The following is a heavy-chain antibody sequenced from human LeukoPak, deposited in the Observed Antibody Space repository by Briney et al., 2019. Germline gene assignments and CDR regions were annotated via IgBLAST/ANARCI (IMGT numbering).Heavy chain of an antibody. J-gene: IGHJ5*02. CDR2: INHSGST. Sequence: SETLSLTCAVYGGSFSGYYWSWIRQPPGKGLEWIGEINHSGSTNYNPSLKSRVTISVDTSKNQFSLKLSSVTAADTAVYYCARVPWSGYYTTGGYNSFDPWGQGTLVTVSS. CDR1: GGSFSGYY. D-gene: IGHD3-3*01. V-gene: IGHV4-34*01. CDR3: ARVPWSGYYTTGGYNSFDP.